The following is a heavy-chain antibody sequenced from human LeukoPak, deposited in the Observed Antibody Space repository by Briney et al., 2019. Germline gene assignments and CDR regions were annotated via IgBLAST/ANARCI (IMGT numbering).Heavy chain of an antibody. CDR2: IYYSGST. Sequence: SETLSLTCAVYGGSFSGYYWGWIRQPPGKGLEWIGSIYYSGSTYYNPSLKSRVTISVDTSKNQFSLKLSSVTAADTAVYYCARRPLYSSGWTRGPFDYWGQGTLVTVSS. J-gene: IGHJ4*02. CDR3: ARRPLYSSGWTRGPFDY. D-gene: IGHD6-19*01. CDR1: GGSFSGYY. V-gene: IGHV4-39*01.